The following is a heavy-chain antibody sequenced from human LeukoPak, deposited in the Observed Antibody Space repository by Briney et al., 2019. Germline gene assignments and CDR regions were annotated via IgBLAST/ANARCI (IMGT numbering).Heavy chain of an antibody. CDR3: ARVRGPSNPLTTLAAAGTYYYYGMDV. Sequence: GASVKVSCKASGGTFSSYAISWVRQAPGQGLEWMGRIIPILGIANYAQKFQGRVTITADKSTSTAYMELSSLRSEDTAVYYCARVRGPSNPLTTLAAAGTYYYYGMDVWGQGTTVTVSS. CDR2: IIPILGIA. CDR1: GGTFSSYA. V-gene: IGHV1-69*04. D-gene: IGHD6-13*01. J-gene: IGHJ6*02.